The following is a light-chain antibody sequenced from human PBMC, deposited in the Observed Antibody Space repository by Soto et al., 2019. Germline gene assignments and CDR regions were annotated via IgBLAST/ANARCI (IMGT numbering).Light chain of an antibody. V-gene: IGKV3-20*01. CDR1: ESVSSSF. J-gene: IGKJ3*01. Sequence: EIVLTQSPGTLSLSPGERATLSCRASESVSSSFLAWYQQRPGQAPRLLMYGASSRATGISDRFSGSGSGTDFTLTSSRLEPEDFAVYYCQQYDSSSFTFGPGTKVDIK. CDR3: QQYDSSSFT. CDR2: GAS.